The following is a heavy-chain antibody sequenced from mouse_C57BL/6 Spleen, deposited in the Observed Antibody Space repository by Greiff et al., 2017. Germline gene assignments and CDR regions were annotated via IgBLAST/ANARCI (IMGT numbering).Heavy chain of an antibody. D-gene: IGHD2-3*01. V-gene: IGHV1-50*01. J-gene: IGHJ2*01. Sequence: VQLQQPGAELVKPGASVKLSCKASGYTFTSYWMQWVKQRPGQGLEWIGEIDPSDSYTNYNQKFKGKATLTVDTSSSTAYMQLSSLTSEDSAVYYGAGGMAGVGYWGQGTTRTVSS. CDR3: AGGMAGVGY. CDR1: GYTFTSYW. CDR2: IDPSDSYT.